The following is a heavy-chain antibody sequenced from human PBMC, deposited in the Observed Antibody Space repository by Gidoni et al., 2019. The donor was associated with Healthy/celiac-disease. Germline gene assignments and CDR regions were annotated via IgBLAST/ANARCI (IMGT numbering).Heavy chain of an antibody. D-gene: IGHD3-10*01. CDR1: GFTFDHYA. CDR2: IKWNSGDI. Sequence: EVQLVESGGGLVQPGRSLRLSCAASGFTFDHYAMHWVRQTPGKGLEWVSGIKWNSGDIGYADSVKGRFTISRDNAKNSLYLQMNSLRAEDTALYYCTKDIRAYYFGSGFDPWGQGTLVTVSS. J-gene: IGHJ5*02. V-gene: IGHV3-9*01. CDR3: TKDIRAYYFGSGFDP.